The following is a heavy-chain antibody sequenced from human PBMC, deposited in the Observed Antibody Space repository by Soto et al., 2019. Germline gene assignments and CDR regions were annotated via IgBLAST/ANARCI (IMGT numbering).Heavy chain of an antibody. CDR1: GGSISSGGFS. V-gene: IGHV4-30-2*06. CDR3: ARSTYFHGSRSYSGWFDP. Sequence: QLQLQESGSGLVKPSQTLSLTCAVSGGSISSGGFSWSWIRQSPGKGLEWIGYIYHAGSTFYNPSLKSRVTMSVDRSKNQFSLKLHAVTAADTAVYYCARSTYFHGSRSYSGWFDPWGQGTLVTVSS. D-gene: IGHD3-10*01. CDR2: IYHAGST. J-gene: IGHJ5*02.